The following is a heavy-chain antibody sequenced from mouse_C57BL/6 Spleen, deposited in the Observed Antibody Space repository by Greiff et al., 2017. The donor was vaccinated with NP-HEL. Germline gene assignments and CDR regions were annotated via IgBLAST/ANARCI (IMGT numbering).Heavy chain of an antibody. D-gene: IGHD2-3*01. CDR2: ISSGSSTI. J-gene: IGHJ4*01. Sequence: EVMLVESGGGLVKPGGSLKLSCAASGFTFSDYGMHWVRQAPEKGLEWVAYISSGSSTIYYADTVKGRFTISRDNAKNTLFLQMTSLRSEDTAMYYCANWDGYPRYAMDYWGQGTSVTVSS. CDR3: ANWDGYPRYAMDY. V-gene: IGHV5-17*01. CDR1: GFTFSDYG.